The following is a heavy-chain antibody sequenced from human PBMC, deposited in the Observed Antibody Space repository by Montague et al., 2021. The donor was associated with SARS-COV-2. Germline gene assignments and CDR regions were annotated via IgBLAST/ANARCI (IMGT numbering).Heavy chain of an antibody. CDR3: ARHRNYGAHPLDNWFHP. CDR2: IYNSGTT. J-gene: IGHJ5*02. Sequence: SETLSLTCTVSGDSTSCPNCYWGWIRQAPGKGLDWIGIIYNSGTTYYNPSLKSRLTISIDTSKNQFSLKLTSVTAADTAVYYCARHRNYGAHPLDNWFHPWGQGTLVTVSS. V-gene: IGHV4-39*01. CDR1: GDSTSCPNCY. D-gene: IGHD4-17*01.